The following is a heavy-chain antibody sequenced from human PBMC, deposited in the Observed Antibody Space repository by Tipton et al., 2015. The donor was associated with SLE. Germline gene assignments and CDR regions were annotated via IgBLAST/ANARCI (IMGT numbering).Heavy chain of an antibody. D-gene: IGHD2/OR15-2a*01. CDR1: GFTFSNYA. Sequence: GSLRLSCVASGFTFSNYAMSWVRQAPGKGLEWISAITGSGDRTYYKDSVKGRFTISRDNSKDSLYLQMNALRAEDTAGYYCARSPVEYWNGYSARGKGTLVAVSS. CDR2: ITGSGDRT. CDR3: ARSPVEYWNGYSA. V-gene: IGHV3-23*01. J-gene: IGHJ4*02.